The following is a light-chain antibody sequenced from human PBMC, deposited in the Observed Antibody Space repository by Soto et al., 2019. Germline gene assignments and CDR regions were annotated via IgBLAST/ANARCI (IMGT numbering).Light chain of an antibody. CDR2: KAS. J-gene: IGKJ4*01. V-gene: IGKV1-5*03. CDR1: QNVNSW. Sequence: DIQMSQSPSTLSASVGDRVTITCRASQNVNSWLAWYQQRPGKAPKLLIYKASSLESGVPSRFSGSGSGTEFTLTISCLQPDDFATYYCQQYKSYSQFTFGGGTKVEIK. CDR3: QQYKSYSQFT.